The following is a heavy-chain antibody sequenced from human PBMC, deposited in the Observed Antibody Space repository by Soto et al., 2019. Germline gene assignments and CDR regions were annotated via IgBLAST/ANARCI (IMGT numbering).Heavy chain of an antibody. CDR3: ARGRGSSSWSMGDY. D-gene: IGHD6-13*01. J-gene: IGHJ4*02. V-gene: IGHV4-34*01. CDR1: GGSFSGYY. Sequence: QVQLQQWGAGLLKPSETLSLTCAVYGGSFSGYYWSWIRQPPGKGLEWIGEINHSGSTNYNPSLKSRVTISVDTSKNQFSPRLSSVTAADTAVYYCARGRGSSSWSMGDYWGQGTLVTVSS. CDR2: INHSGST.